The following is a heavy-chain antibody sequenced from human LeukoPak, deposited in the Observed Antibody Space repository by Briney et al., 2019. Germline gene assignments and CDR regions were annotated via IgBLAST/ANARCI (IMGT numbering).Heavy chain of an antibody. CDR3: AKDNPLPL. CDR2: IKQDGTKT. J-gene: IGHJ4*02. D-gene: IGHD1-14*01. Sequence: SGGSLRLSCEASGFTFSSNWMTWVRQAPGKGLEWVANIKQDGTKTYYVDSVKGRFTISRDNAKNSVYLQMNSLRAEDTAVYFCAKDNPLPLWGQGTLVSVSS. CDR1: GFTFSSNW. V-gene: IGHV3-7*04.